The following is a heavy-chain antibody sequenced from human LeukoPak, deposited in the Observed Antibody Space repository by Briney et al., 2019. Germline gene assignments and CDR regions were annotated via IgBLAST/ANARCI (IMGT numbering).Heavy chain of an antibody. D-gene: IGHD3-10*01. CDR1: GFTFSNYW. V-gene: IGHV3-7*01. J-gene: IGHJ4*02. Sequence: PGGSLRLSCVASGFTFSNYWMTWVRQAPGKGLEWVANIRQDGSEKYYVDPVKGRFTISRDNAENSLYLQMNNLRAEDTAVYHCARVTPYGSGLFDFWGQGTLIAVSS. CDR3: ARVTPYGSGLFDF. CDR2: IRQDGSEK.